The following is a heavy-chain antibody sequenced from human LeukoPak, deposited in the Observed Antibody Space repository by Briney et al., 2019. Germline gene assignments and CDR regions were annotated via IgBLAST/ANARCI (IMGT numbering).Heavy chain of an antibody. CDR3: ARGSNWGGDY. CDR2: IKPEGDEK. J-gene: IGHJ4*02. Sequence: GGSLRLSCAASGFTFSRYSMNWVRQAPGKGLEWVATIKPEGDEKFYVDSVKGRFTFSRDNTKNSLYLQMNSLRDDDTAMYYCARGSNWGGDYWGQGTLVTVSS. V-gene: IGHV3-7*01. D-gene: IGHD6-13*01. CDR1: GFTFSRYS.